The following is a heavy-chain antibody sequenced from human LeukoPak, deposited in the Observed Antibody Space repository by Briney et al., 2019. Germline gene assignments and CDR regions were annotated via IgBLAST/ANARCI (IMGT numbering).Heavy chain of an antibody. V-gene: IGHV4-59*01. J-gene: IGHJ4*02. Sequence: SETLSLTCTVSGGSISRYYWSWIRQPPGKGLEWIGYIYYSGSTNYNPSLKSRVTISVDTSKNQFSLKLSSVTAADTAVYYCARGNSLFDYWGQGTLVTVSS. CDR1: GGSISRYY. CDR2: IYYSGST. D-gene: IGHD4-23*01. CDR3: ARGNSLFDY.